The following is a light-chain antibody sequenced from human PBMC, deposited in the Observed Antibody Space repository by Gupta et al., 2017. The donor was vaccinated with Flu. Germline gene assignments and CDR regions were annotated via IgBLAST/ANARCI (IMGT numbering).Light chain of an antibody. V-gene: IGLV1-51*01. CDR2: DND. J-gene: IGLJ2*01. CDR1: SSNIGNNR. CDR3: EAWDSILSAVV. Sequence: QSVFTQPPSVSAAPGQKVTLSSSGSSSNIGNNRVSWYQQLPGTAPKLLIYDNDKRPSGIPDRLSGSKSGTSATLGITGLQTGDEADYYCEAWDSILSAVVFGGGTKVTVL.